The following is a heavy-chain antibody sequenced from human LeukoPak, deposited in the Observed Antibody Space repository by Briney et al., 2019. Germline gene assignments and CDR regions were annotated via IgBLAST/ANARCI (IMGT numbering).Heavy chain of an antibody. V-gene: IGHV3-15*01. Sequence: GGSLRLSCAASGFTFSNAWMSWVRQAPGKGLEWVGRIKSKTDGGTTDYAAPVKGRFTISRDDSKNTLYLQMNSLKTEDTAVYYCTTELYYDSSGYYTKHTYDYWGQGTLVTVSS. CDR1: GFTFSNAW. CDR3: TTELYYDSSGYYTKHTYDY. D-gene: IGHD3-22*01. CDR2: IKSKTDGGTT. J-gene: IGHJ4*02.